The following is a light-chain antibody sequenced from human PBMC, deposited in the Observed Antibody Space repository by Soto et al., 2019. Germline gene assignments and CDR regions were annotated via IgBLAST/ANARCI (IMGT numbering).Light chain of an antibody. CDR3: QQYGDPFT. CDR1: RDIADS. V-gene: IGKV1-33*01. CDR2: DAS. Sequence: DTQMTQSPSSLSASVGDTVTITCQASRDIADSLSWYQQRAGQAPKLLIYDASNLQSGVPARFSGSGTGTSFILTISSLQPEDFATYYCQQYGDPFTFGGGTKVEIK. J-gene: IGKJ4*01.